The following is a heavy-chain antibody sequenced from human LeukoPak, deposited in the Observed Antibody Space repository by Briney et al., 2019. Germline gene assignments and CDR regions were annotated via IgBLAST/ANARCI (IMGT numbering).Heavy chain of an antibody. D-gene: IGHD3-3*01. V-gene: IGHV1-69*13. CDR1: GGTFSSYA. J-gene: IGHJ6*03. CDR3: ARAGSGYFYHYYYMDV. CDR2: IIPTFGTA. Sequence: SVKVSCKASGGTFSSYAISWMRQAPGQGLEWMGGIIPTFGTANYAQKFQGRVTITADESTSTAYMELSSLRSEDTAVYYCARAGSGYFYHYYYMDVWGKGTTVTVSS.